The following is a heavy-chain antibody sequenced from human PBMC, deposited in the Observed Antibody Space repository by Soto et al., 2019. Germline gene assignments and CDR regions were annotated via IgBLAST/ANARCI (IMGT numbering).Heavy chain of an antibody. Sequence: QITLKESGPTLVRPAQTLTLTCDFSGFSLSTYHMGVAWIRQPPGKALEWLALIYWDDDKRYSPSLKDRLAISKDHASNQVVLTITNMDPGDTATYFCALAGDYDLLTFDHWGPGTLVTVSS. CDR1: GFSLSTYHMG. CDR2: IYWDDDK. D-gene: IGHD4-17*01. CDR3: ALAGDYDLLTFDH. V-gene: IGHV2-5*02. J-gene: IGHJ4*02.